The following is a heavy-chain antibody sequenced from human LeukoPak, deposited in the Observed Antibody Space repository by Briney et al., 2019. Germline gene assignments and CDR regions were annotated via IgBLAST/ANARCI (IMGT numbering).Heavy chain of an antibody. Sequence: GASVKVSCKASGGTFISYAISWVRQAPGQGLEWMGGIIPIFGTANYAQEFQGRVTITADESTSTAYMELSSLRSEDTAVYYCARWGGRDGYKREATYYDWGQGTLVTVSS. CDR3: ARWGGRDGYKREATYYD. CDR2: IIPIFGTA. J-gene: IGHJ4*02. V-gene: IGHV1-69*13. CDR1: GGTFISYA. D-gene: IGHD5-24*01.